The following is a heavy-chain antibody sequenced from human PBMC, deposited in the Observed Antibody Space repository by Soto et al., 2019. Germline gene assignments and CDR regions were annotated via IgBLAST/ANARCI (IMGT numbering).Heavy chain of an antibody. Sequence: PSETLSLTCTVSGGSISFYYWSWIRQPPGKGLEWIAYIYHSGSTNYNPSLKSRVSMSVDTPKNQFSLKLSSVTAADTAVYYCARTYCSSANCLDAFDIWGKGTMVTVSS. J-gene: IGHJ3*02. CDR1: GGSISFYY. CDR3: ARTYCSSANCLDAFDI. CDR2: IYHSGST. D-gene: IGHD2-2*01. V-gene: IGHV4-59*01.